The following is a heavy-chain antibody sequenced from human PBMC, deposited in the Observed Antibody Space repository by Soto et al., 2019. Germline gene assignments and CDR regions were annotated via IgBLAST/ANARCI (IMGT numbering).Heavy chain of an antibody. CDR2: IYYSGST. CDR3: ARRDIVVVVAATGWFDP. CDR1: GGSISSSSYY. V-gene: IGHV4-39*01. D-gene: IGHD2-15*01. J-gene: IGHJ5*02. Sequence: QLQLQESGPGLVKPSETLSLTCTVSGGSISSSSYYWGWIRQPPGKGLEWIGSIYYSGSTYYNPSLKRRVTISVDTSKNQFSLKLSSVTAADTAVYYCARRDIVVVVAATGWFDPWGQGTLVTVSS.